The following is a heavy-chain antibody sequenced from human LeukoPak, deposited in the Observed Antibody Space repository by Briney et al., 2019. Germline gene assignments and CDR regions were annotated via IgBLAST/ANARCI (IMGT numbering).Heavy chain of an antibody. CDR3: AKGLTWDSTSCSD. D-gene: IGHD2-2*01. CDR1: GFSFSSYA. CDR2: IVGSGGNM. V-gene: IGHV3-23*01. J-gene: IGHJ4*02. Sequence: QPGGSLRLSCAASGFSFSSYAMSWVRQAPGKGLEWVSAIVGSGGNMYYADSVKGRFTISRDNSKSTLYLQMNSLRAEDTAVYYCAKGLTWDSTSCSDWGQGTLVTVSS.